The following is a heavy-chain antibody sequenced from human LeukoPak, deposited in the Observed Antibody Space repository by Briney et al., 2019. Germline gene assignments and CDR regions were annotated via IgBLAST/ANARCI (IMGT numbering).Heavy chain of an antibody. CDR1: GFTFSSYA. CDR2: IKQDGSEK. J-gene: IGHJ4*02. Sequence: GGSLRLSCAASGFTFSSYAMSWVRQAPGKGLEWVANIKQDGSEKYYVDSVKGRFTVSRDNAKNSLYLQMNSLRAEDTAVYYCARESSSWYDGRFDYWGQGTLVTVSS. D-gene: IGHD6-13*01. V-gene: IGHV3-7*01. CDR3: ARESSSWYDGRFDY.